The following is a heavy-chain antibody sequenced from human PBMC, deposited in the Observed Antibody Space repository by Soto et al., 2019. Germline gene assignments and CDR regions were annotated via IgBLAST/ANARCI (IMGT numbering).Heavy chain of an antibody. Sequence: QVQLVQSGAEVKKPGASVKVSCKASGYTFTSYDINWVRQATGQGLGWMGWMNPNSGNTGYAQKFQGRVTMTRNTSKSTAYMELSSLRSEDTAVYYCARESRSGSYFPLSHYSGMDVWGQGTTVTVSS. J-gene: IGHJ6*02. CDR1: GYTFTSYD. V-gene: IGHV1-8*01. D-gene: IGHD3-10*01. CDR3: ARESRSGSYFPLSHYSGMDV. CDR2: MNPNSGNT.